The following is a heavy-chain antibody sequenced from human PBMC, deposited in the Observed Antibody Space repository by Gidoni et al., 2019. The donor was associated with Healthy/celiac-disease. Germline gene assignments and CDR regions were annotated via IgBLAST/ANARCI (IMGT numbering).Heavy chain of an antibody. V-gene: IGHV3-30*04. CDR2: ISYDGSNK. D-gene: IGHD1-26*01. J-gene: IGHJ4*02. CDR1: GFTFRSYD. CDR3: ARDLDYMGATALTPIGPFDY. Sequence: QVQLVESGGGVVQPGRSLRLPCAASGFTFRSYDMHWVRQAPGKGLEWVAVISYDGSNKYYADSVKGRFTISRDNSKNTLYLQMNSLRAEDTAVYYCARDLDYMGATALTPIGPFDYWGQGTLVTVSS.